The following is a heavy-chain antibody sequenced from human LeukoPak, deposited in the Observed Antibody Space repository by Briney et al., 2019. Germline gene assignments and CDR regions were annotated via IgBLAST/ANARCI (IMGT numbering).Heavy chain of an antibody. CDR3: ARGPDYSNYVDY. J-gene: IGHJ4*02. CDR1: GGSISSGSSY. CDR2: ISTSGTT. D-gene: IGHD4-11*01. Sequence: SETLSLTCTVSGGSISSGSSYWSWIRQPAGKGLEWIGRISTSGTTKYNPPLKSRVTIPVDTSKNQFSLKLSSVTAADTAVYYCARGPDYSNYVDYWGQGTLVTVSS. V-gene: IGHV4-61*02.